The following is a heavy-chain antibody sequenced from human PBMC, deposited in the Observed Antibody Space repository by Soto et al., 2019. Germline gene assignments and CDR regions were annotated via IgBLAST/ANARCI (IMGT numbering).Heavy chain of an antibody. V-gene: IGHV4-59*01. CDR2: IYYSGST. CDR3: ARCWGSTSCYYFDY. J-gene: IGHJ4*02. CDR1: GGSISSYY. Sequence: PSETLSLTCTVSGGSISSYYWSWIRQPPGKGLEWIGYIYYSGSTNYNPSLKSRVTISVDTSKNQFSLKLSSVTAADTAVYYCARCWGSTSCYYFDYWGQGTLVTVSS. D-gene: IGHD2-2*01.